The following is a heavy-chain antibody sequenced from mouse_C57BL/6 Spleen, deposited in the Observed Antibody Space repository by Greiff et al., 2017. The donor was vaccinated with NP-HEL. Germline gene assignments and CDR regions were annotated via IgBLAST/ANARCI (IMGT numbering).Heavy chain of an antibody. CDR1: GYTFTSYW. CDR3: ARLDYGSSYAMDY. D-gene: IGHD1-1*01. V-gene: IGHV1-64*01. Sequence: QVQLQQPGAELVKPGASVKLSCKASGYTFTSYWMHWVKQRPGQGLEWIGMIHPNSGSTNYNEKFKSKAKLTVDKSSSTAYMQLSSLTSEDSAVYYCARLDYGSSYAMDYWGQGTSVTVAS. J-gene: IGHJ4*01. CDR2: IHPNSGST.